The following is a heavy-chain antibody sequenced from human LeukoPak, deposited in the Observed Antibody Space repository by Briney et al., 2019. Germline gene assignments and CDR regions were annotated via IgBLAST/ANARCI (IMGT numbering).Heavy chain of an antibody. CDR1: GGSISSSSYY. J-gene: IGHJ3*02. D-gene: IGHD6-19*01. Sequence: PSETLSLTCTVSGGSISSSSYYWGWIRQPPGKGLEWIGSIYYSGSTYYNPSLKSRVTISVDTSKNQFSLKLSSVTAADTAVYYCARVNEQWLVTDAFDIWGQGTMVTVSS. V-gene: IGHV4-39*07. CDR3: ARVNEQWLVTDAFDI. CDR2: IYYSGST.